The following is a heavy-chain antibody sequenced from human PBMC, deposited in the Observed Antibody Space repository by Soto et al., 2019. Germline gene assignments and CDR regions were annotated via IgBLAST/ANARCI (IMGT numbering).Heavy chain of an antibody. J-gene: IGHJ6*02. D-gene: IGHD6-13*01. V-gene: IGHV1-24*01. CDR3: ATTIAAAERYYYDLDV. CDR1: GDTLTKLS. CDR2: SDPEDGET. Sequence: ASVKVSCKFSGDTLTKLSMHWVRQAPGKGLEWMGGSDPEDGETIYAQKFQGRVTMTEDTSTDTAYMELSSLRSEDTAVYYCATTIAAAERYYYDLDVWGQGTTVTVSS.